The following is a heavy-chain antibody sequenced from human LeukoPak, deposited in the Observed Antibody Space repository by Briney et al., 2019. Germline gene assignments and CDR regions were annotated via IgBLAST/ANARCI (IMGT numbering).Heavy chain of an antibody. CDR3: ARSVQVDFWSGYYMAGPIDY. V-gene: IGHV3-66*02. D-gene: IGHD3-3*01. J-gene: IGHJ4*02. CDR2: IYSGGAT. CDR1: GFIVSSTF. Sequence: GGSLRLSCAASGFIVSSTFMGWVRQAPGKGLEWVSVIYSGGATYYADSVKGRFTIFRDNSKNTLYLQMNSLRAEDTAVYYCARSVQVDFWSGYYMAGPIDYWGQGTLVTVSS.